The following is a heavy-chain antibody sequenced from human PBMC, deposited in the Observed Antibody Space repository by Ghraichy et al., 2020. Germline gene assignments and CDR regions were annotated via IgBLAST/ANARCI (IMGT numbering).Heavy chain of an antibody. CDR1: GGTFSSYA. CDR2: IIPIFGTA. V-gene: IGHV1-69*13. J-gene: IGHJ6*03. CDR3: ARDSEWELPSVYYYYMDV. Sequence: SVKVSCKASGGTFSSYAISWVRQAPGQGLEWMGGIIPIFGTANYAQKFQGRVTITADESTSTAYMELSSLRSEDTAVYYCARDSEWELPSVYYYYMDVWGKGTTVTVSS. D-gene: IGHD1-26*01.